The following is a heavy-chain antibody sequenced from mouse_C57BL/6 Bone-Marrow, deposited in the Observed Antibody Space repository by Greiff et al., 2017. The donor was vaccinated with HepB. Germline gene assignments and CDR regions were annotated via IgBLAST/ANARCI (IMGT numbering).Heavy chain of an antibody. D-gene: IGHD1-1*01. Sequence: VQLKESGGDLVKPGGSLKLSCAASGFTFSSYGMSWVRQTPDKRLEWVATISSGGSYTYYPDSVKGRFTISRDNAKNTLYLQMSSLKSEDTAMYYCARHVDYSGSSYLYWYFDVWGTGTTVTVSS. CDR3: ARHVDYSGSSYLYWYFDV. V-gene: IGHV5-6*01. J-gene: IGHJ1*03. CDR2: ISSGGSYT. CDR1: GFTFSSYG.